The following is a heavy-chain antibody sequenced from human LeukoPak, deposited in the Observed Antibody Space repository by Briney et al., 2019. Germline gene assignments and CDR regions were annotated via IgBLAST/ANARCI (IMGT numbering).Heavy chain of an antibody. CDR1: GFTFSSYS. Sequence: PGGSLRLSCAASGFTFSSYSMNWVRQAPGKGLEWVSSISSSSSYIYYADSVKGRFTISRDNAKNSLYLQMNSLRAEDTVVYYCARDRPPYDFWSGYYFDFQHWGQGTLVTVSS. CDR2: ISSSSSYI. V-gene: IGHV3-21*01. D-gene: IGHD3-3*01. CDR3: ARDRPPYDFWSGYYFDFQH. J-gene: IGHJ1*01.